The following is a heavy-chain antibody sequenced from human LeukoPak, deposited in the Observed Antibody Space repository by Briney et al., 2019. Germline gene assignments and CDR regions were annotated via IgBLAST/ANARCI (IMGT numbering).Heavy chain of an antibody. Sequence: SETVSLTCSVSGDSFSNYYWTWIWQPPGKGLEWIGYVYYSGSTNYNPSLKTRLHLSVDTSKNRFSLKLSSVTAADTAVYYCASSPRLTTSWFLFDFWAHSTLVTVSS. D-gene: IGHD2-2*01. J-gene: IGHJ4*01. V-gene: IGHV4-59*08. CDR1: GDSFSNYY. CDR3: ASSPRLTTSWFLFDF. CDR2: VYYSGST.